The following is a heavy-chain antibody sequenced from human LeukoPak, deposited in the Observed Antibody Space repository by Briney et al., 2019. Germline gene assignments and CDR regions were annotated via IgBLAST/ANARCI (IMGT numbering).Heavy chain of an antibody. CDR2: IYSDGST. V-gene: IGHV3-66*02. J-gene: IGHJ4*02. D-gene: IGHD6-19*01. CDR1: GFTVTSNY. Sequence: GGSLRLSCAASGFTVTSNYMSWVRQAPGKGLEWVSIIYSDGSTYYADSVKGRFTISRDNSKDTLYLQMNSLRLEDTAVYYCAREGSGWYPFDYWGQGTLVTVSS. CDR3: AREGSGWYPFDY.